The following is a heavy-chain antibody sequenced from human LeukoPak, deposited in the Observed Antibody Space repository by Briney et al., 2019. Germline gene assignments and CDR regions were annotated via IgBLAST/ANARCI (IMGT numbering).Heavy chain of an antibody. Sequence: ASVKVSCKASGYTFSNYYMHWVRQAPGQGLEWMGWINPTSGGTNYAQKFQGRVTMTRDTSISTAYMELSRLRSDDTAVYYCARGGTYYDYVWGSYSPAYYFDYWGQGTLVTVSS. D-gene: IGHD3-16*01. V-gene: IGHV1-2*02. CDR2: INPTSGGT. CDR1: GYTFSNYY. J-gene: IGHJ4*02. CDR3: ARGGTYYDYVWGSYSPAYYFDY.